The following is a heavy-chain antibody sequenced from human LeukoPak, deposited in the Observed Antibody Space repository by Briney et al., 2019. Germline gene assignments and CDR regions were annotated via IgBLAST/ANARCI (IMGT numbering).Heavy chain of an antibody. CDR2: IGTSSTPI. Sequence: GGSLRLSCAASGFTFSKYSMTWVRQAPGKGLEWISFIGTSSTPIYYADSVRGRFTISRDNTKNSLYLQMNSLKVEDTAIYYCARDNWIDCWGQGTLVTVSS. V-gene: IGHV3-48*04. CDR3: ARDNWIDC. J-gene: IGHJ5*01. CDR1: GFTFSKYS.